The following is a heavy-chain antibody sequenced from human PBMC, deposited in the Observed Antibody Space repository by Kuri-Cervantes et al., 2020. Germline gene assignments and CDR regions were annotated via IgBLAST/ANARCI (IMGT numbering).Heavy chain of an antibody. J-gene: IGHJ6*02. CDR3: ARDRGTGYCGGDCYSSYGMDV. Sequence: SETLSLTCTVSGGSISSGDYYWSWIRQPPGKGLEWIGYIYHSGSTDYNPSLKSRVTISVVTSENQFSLKLSSVTVADTAVYYCARDRGTGYCGGDCYSSYGMDVWGQGTTVTVSS. CDR1: GGSISSGDYY. CDR2: IYHSGST. D-gene: IGHD2-21*02. V-gene: IGHV4-30-4*01.